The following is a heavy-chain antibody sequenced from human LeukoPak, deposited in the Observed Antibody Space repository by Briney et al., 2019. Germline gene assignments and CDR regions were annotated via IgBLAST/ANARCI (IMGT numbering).Heavy chain of an antibody. CDR3: AREGVGYSSSWYDDYFDY. J-gene: IGHJ4*02. Sequence: SETLSLTCTVSGGSISSYYWSWIRQPAGKGLEWIGRIYTSGSTNYNPSLKSRVTMSVDTSKNQFSLKLRSVTAADTAVYYCAREGVGYSSSWYDDYFDYWGQGTLVTVSS. CDR2: IYTSGST. V-gene: IGHV4-4*07. D-gene: IGHD6-13*01. CDR1: GGSISSYY.